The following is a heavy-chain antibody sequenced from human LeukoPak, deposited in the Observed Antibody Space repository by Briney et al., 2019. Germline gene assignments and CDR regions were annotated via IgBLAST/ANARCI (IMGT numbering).Heavy chain of an antibody. D-gene: IGHD5-24*01. CDR1: GFTVSSSY. J-gene: IGHJ4*02. Sequence: GGSLRLSCTASGFTVSSSYMSWVRQAPGKGLEWVSLIYAIGTTYYADSVKGRFTISRDNSKNTVYLQMNSLRAEDTAVYYCARGGATATIQLDNWGQGTLVTVSS. V-gene: IGHV3-66*01. CDR3: ARGGATATIQLDN. CDR2: IYAIGTT.